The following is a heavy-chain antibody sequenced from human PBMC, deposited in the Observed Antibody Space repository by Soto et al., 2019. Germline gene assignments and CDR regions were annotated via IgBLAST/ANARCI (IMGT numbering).Heavy chain of an antibody. CDR1: GFTFSSYS. J-gene: IGHJ6*03. CDR3: ARDSVDYGDYHLGLQYYYYYMDV. V-gene: IGHV3-48*01. Sequence: PGGSLRLSCAASGFTFSSYSMNWVRQAPGKGLEWVSYISSSSSTIYYADSVKGRFTISRDNAKNSLYLQMNSLRAEDTAVYYCARDSVDYGDYHLGLQYYYYYMDVWGKGTTVTVSS. CDR2: ISSSSSTI. D-gene: IGHD4-17*01.